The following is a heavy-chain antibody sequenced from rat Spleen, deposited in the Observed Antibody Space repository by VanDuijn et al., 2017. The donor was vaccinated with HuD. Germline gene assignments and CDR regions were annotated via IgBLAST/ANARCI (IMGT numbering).Heavy chain of an antibody. V-gene: IGHV2-63*01. CDR3: TRDPLNWELNWYFDF. D-gene: IGHD5-1*01. CDR1: GFSLTSYN. Sequence: QVQLKESGPGLVQPSQTLSLTCTVSGFSLTSYNVHWVRQPPGKGLEWMGRMRYNGDTSYNSALKSRLSISRDTSKNQVFLKMNSLQTDDTGTYYCTRDPLNWELNWYFDFWGPGTMVTVSS. CDR2: MRYNGDT. J-gene: IGHJ1*01.